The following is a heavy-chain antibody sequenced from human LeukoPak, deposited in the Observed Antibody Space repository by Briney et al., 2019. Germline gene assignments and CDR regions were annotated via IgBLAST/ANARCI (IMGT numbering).Heavy chain of an antibody. J-gene: IGHJ4*02. CDR1: GGSISSSNW. D-gene: IGHD3-10*01. CDR2: IYQSGST. Sequence: PSETLSLTCSVSGGSISSSNWWSWVRQPPGKGLEGIGEIYQSGSTNYNPTLKSRVTMSVDKSRNQFSLSLTSVTAADTAVYYCARGEQYGSGTVQFDYWGQGTLVTVSS. V-gene: IGHV4-4*02. CDR3: ARGEQYGSGTVQFDY.